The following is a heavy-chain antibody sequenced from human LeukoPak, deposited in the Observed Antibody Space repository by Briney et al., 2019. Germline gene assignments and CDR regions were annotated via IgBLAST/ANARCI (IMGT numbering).Heavy chain of an antibody. J-gene: IGHJ4*02. Sequence: GGSLRLSCAASGFTFRTNVINWVRQAPGKGLEWVSGISGNGDSTYYADSVKGRFTISRDNSKNTLYLQMNSLRPEDTAVYYCAKASSFWSGYYPLGNWGQGTLVTVSS. CDR3: AKASSFWSGYYPLGN. D-gene: IGHD3-3*01. V-gene: IGHV3-23*01. CDR1: GFTFRTNV. CDR2: ISGNGDST.